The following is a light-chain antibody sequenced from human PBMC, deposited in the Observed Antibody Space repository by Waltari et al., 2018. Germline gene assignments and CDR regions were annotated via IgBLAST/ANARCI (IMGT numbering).Light chain of an antibody. CDR3: ATRDEGPTVV. V-gene: IGLV1-47*01. CDR2: LTH. J-gene: IGLJ2*01. Sequence: QSVLTQPPSASGTPGQSVTISCSGSLSNIGPHYVYWSQQPPGTAPKLLIYLTHQRPSGVPDRFSASKSGTSASLAISGLRFEDEGDYYCATRDEGPTVVFGGGTKVTVL. CDR1: LSNIGPHY.